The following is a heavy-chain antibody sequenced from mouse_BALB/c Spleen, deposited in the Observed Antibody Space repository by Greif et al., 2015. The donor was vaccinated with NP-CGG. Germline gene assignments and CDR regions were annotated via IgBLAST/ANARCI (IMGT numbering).Heavy chain of an antibody. CDR3: ARWDYDEGRFAY. Sequence: VQGVESGPGLVAPSQSLSITCTVSGFSLTSYGVHWVRQPPGKGLEWLGVIWAGGSTNYNSALMSRLSISKDNSKSQVFLKMNSLQTDDTAMYYCARWDYDEGRFAYWGQGTLVTVSA. V-gene: IGHV2-9*02. J-gene: IGHJ3*01. D-gene: IGHD2-4*01. CDR2: IWAGGST. CDR1: GFSLTSYG.